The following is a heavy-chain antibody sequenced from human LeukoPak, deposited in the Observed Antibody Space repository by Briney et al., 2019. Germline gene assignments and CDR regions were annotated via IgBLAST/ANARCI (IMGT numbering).Heavy chain of an antibody. Sequence: PGGSLRLSCVASGFTVSSDYMSWVRQAPGKGLEWVSVIYSGGTTFYADSMKGRFTISRDNSKNTLYLQMNSLRAEDTAVYYCAKEMITMVRGVKPFDYWGQGTLVTVSS. CDR2: IYSGGTT. D-gene: IGHD3-10*01. V-gene: IGHV3-53*01. J-gene: IGHJ4*02. CDR3: AKEMITMVRGVKPFDY. CDR1: GFTVSSDY.